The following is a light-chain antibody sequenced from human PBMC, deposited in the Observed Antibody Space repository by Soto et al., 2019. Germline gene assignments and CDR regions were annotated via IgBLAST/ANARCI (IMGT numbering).Light chain of an antibody. V-gene: IGLV1-40*01. CDR1: SSNFGANYD. CDR3: QSYDSSLRVV. Sequence: QSVLTQPPSVSGAPGQRVTISCTGSSSNFGANYDAHWYQHLPGTAPKLLIYRNTNRPSGVPDRFSGSKSGTSASLAITGLQAEDEADYYCQSYDSSLRVVFGGGTKLTVL. CDR2: RNT. J-gene: IGLJ2*01.